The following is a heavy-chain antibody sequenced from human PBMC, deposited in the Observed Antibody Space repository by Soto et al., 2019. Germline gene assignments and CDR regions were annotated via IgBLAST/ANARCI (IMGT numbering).Heavy chain of an antibody. J-gene: IGHJ4*02. CDR3: ARDRVTEWRDRSESYFDY. D-gene: IGHD2-8*01. Sequence: GGSLRLSCAASGLTFSSYAMNWVRQAPGKGLEWVSAISGSGGSTYYADSVKGRFTISRDNSKDTLYLQMNSLRAEDTAVYYCARDRVTEWRDRSESYFDYWGQGTLVTVSS. V-gene: IGHV3-23*01. CDR2: ISGSGGST. CDR1: GLTFSSYA.